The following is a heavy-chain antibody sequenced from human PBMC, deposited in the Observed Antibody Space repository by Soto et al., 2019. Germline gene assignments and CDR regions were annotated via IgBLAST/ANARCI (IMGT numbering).Heavy chain of an antibody. CDR2: IYYSGST. D-gene: IGHD2-8*02. CDR1: GGSVSSGCYY. CDR3: ARSPVVYAALYNWFDT. J-gene: IGHJ5*01. V-gene: IGHV4-61*01. Sequence: SETLSLTCTVSGGSVSSGCYYWSWIRQPPEKGLEWIGYIYYSGSTNYNPSLKSRVTISVDTSKNQFSLKLSSVTAADTAVYYCARSPVVYAALYNWFDTWGQGTLVTVSA.